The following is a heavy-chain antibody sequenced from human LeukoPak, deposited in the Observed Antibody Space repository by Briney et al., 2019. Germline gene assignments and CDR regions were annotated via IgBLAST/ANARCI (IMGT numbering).Heavy chain of an antibody. J-gene: IGHJ3*02. CDR3: ARNIPYYDFWSGTKDAFDI. V-gene: IGHV4-34*01. D-gene: IGHD3-3*01. CDR1: GGSFSGYY. CDR2: INHSGST. Sequence: SETLSLTCAVYGGSFSGYYWSWLRQPPGKGLEWMGEINHSGSTNYNPSLKSRVTISVDTSKNPFSLKLSSVTAADTAVYYCARNIPYYDFWSGTKDAFDIWGQGTMVTVSS.